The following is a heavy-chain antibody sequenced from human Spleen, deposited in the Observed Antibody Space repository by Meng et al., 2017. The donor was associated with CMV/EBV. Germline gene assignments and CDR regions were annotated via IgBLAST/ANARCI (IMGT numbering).Heavy chain of an antibody. V-gene: IGHV1-2*02. CDR1: GYTFISQG. CDR2: INPNSGGT. D-gene: IGHD2-2*01. CDR3: ALSPRTWYQDY. J-gene: IGHJ4*01. Sequence: ASVKVSCKASGYTFISQGISWVRQAPGQGLEWLGWINPNSGGTNYAQKFQGRVTMTRDTSSRAANMELTSLTSDDAAVYYCALSPRTWYQDYWGHGTLVTVSS.